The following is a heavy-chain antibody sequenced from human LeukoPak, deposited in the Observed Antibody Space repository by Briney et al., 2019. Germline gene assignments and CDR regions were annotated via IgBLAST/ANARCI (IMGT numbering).Heavy chain of an antibody. CDR2: ITGSGGNT. CDR3: AKAASSSWPSYYYGMDV. V-gene: IGHV3-23*01. CDR1: GFIFSSHS. J-gene: IGHJ6*02. D-gene: IGHD6-13*01. Sequence: GGSLRLSCAASGFIFSSHSMSWVRQAPGKGLEWVSVITGSGGNTYYADSVKGRFTISKDNSKNTVYLQMSSLRVDDTAVYYCAKAASSSWPSYYYGMDVWGQGTTVTVSS.